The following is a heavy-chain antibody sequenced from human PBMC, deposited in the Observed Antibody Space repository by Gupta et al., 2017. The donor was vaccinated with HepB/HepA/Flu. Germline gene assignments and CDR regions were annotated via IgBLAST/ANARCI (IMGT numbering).Heavy chain of an antibody. J-gene: IGHJ3*02. Sequence: GRFTISRDNSKNTLYLQMNSLRVEDTAVYFCTKGEGGNYGGALDIWGQGTMVTVS. CDR3: TKGEGGNYGGALDI. D-gene: IGHD4-23*01. V-gene: IGHV3-23*01.